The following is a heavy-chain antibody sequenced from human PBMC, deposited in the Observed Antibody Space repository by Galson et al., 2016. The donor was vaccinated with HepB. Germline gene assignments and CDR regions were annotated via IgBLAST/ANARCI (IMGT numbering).Heavy chain of an antibody. Sequence: SLRLSCAASGFTFSRHWMYWVRQAPGKGLVWVSQINSDGSNINYADSVKGRFTISRDNADNTLYLQMNSLGGDDTAVYYCSTLRDFWSGWGQGTLVTVSP. CDR3: STLRDFWSG. V-gene: IGHV3-74*01. J-gene: IGHJ4*02. CDR1: GFTFSRHW. D-gene: IGHD3-3*01. CDR2: INSDGSNI.